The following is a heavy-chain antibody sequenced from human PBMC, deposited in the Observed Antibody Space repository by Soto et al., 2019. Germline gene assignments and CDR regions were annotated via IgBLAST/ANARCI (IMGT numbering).Heavy chain of an antibody. Sequence: SETLSLTCTVSGGSISSYYWSWIRQPPGKGLEWIGNIYYTGNTNYNPSLKTRVTISVDTSKNQFSLKLSSVGAADTAVYYCGSQTANYYGSASYYLPFDYCGQGTLVTVSS. D-gene: IGHD3-10*01. CDR3: GSQTANYYGSASYYLPFDY. CDR1: GGSISSYY. CDR2: IYYTGNT. V-gene: IGHV4-59*01. J-gene: IGHJ4*02.